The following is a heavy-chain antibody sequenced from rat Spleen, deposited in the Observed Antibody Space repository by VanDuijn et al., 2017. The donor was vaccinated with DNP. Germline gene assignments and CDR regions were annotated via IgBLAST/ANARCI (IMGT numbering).Heavy chain of an antibody. D-gene: IGHD1-11*01. CDR1: GFIFSNYD. J-gene: IGHJ2*01. CDR2: ISTGGGNT. V-gene: IGHV5S13*01. CDR3: ARGPNYGGDSDYFDY. Sequence: EVQLVESGGGPVQPGRSLKLSCVASGFIFSNYDMAWVRQAPTKGLEWIASISTGGGNTYYRDSVKGRFTISRDNAKNTQYLQMDSLRSEDTATYYCARGPNYGGDSDYFDYWGQGVMVTVSS.